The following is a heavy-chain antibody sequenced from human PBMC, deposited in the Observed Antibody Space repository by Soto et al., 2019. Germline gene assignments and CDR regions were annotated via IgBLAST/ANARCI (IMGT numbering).Heavy chain of an antibody. J-gene: IGHJ4*02. V-gene: IGHV1-69*01. Sequence: QVQLVQSGAEVKKPGSSVRVSCKASGGTFGNHAISWVRQAPGPGLEWLGGIIPVLGVGDNAQNFQGRVTITADASTSTAYLELSSLRSEDTALYYCAREAGYTYGYVFDYWGQGTLVTVSS. CDR3: AREAGYTYGYVFDY. D-gene: IGHD5-18*01. CDR1: GGTFGNHA. CDR2: IIPVLGVG.